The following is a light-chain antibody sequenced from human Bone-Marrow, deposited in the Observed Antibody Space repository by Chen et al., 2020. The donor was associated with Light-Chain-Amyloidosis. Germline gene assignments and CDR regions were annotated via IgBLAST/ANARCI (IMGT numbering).Light chain of an antibody. CDR2: DDS. CDR3: QVWDRSSDRPV. CDR1: NIGSTS. J-gene: IGLJ3*02. Sequence: SYVLTQPSSVSVAPGQTATIACGGNNIGSTSVHWYQQTPGQAPLLVVYDDSDRPSGIPERLSGSNSGNTATLTISRVEAGDEADYYCQVWDRSSDRPVVGGGTKLPVL. V-gene: IGLV3-21*02.